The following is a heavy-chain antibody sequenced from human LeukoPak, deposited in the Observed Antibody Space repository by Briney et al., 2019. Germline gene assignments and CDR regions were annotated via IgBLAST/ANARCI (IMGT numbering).Heavy chain of an antibody. V-gene: IGHV3-21*01. D-gene: IGHD2-2*01. Sequence: GGSLRLSCAASGFTFSSYSMNWVRQAPGKGLEWVSSISSSSSYIYYADSVKGRFTISRDNAKNSLYLQMNSLRAEDTAVYYCARDRDIVVVPAARACYYYGMDVWGQGTTVTVSS. J-gene: IGHJ6*02. CDR1: GFTFSSYS. CDR3: ARDRDIVVVPAARACYYYGMDV. CDR2: ISSSSSYI.